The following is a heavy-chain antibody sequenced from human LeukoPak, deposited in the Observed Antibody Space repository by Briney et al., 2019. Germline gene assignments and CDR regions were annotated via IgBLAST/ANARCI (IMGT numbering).Heavy chain of an antibody. Sequence: GASVKVSCKASGGTFSSYAISWVRQAPGQGLEWMGGIIPIFGTANYAQKFQGRVTITADESTSTAYMELSSLRSEDTAVYYCARVTAETYYYDSSGINWFDPWGQGTLVTVSS. V-gene: IGHV1-69*13. CDR3: ARVTAETYYYDSSGINWFDP. D-gene: IGHD3-22*01. J-gene: IGHJ5*02. CDR1: GGTFSSYA. CDR2: IIPIFGTA.